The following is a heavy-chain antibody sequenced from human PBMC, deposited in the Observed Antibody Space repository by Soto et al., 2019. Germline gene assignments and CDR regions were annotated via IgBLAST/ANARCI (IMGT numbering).Heavy chain of an antibody. CDR3: ARNYGDYGSVYYYGLDL. V-gene: IGHV4-30-2*01. J-gene: IGHJ6*02. Sequence: SETLSLTCAVSGGSISSGGYSWSWIRQPPGKGLEWIGYIYHSGSTYYNPSLKSRVTTSVDRSKNQFSLKLSSVTAADTAVYYCARNYGDYGSVYYYGLDLWGQGTTVTVSS. D-gene: IGHD4-17*01. CDR1: GGSISSGGYS. CDR2: IYHSGST.